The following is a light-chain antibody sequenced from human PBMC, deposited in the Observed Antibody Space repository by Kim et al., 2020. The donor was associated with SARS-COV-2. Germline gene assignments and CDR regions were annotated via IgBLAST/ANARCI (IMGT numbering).Light chain of an antibody. V-gene: IGKV1-33*01. CDR2: DAS. Sequence: DIQMTQSPSTLSASVGDRVTIACQASQDIKSFINWYQQTPGKAPQLLIYDASNLETGVPSRFSGSGSGTDFTFTISSLQPEDIATYYCQQYDDPPMTFGQGTRLEIK. J-gene: IGKJ5*01. CDR3: QQYDDPPMT. CDR1: QDIKSF.